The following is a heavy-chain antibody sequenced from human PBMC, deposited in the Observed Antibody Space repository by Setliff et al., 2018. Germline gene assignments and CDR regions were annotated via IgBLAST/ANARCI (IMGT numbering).Heavy chain of an antibody. CDR3: ARGPKDFVVVAAAHRFDN. CDR1: GFGFTTFG. Sequence: ASVKVSCKTSGFGFTTFGFSWVRQAPGQGLEWLGSISPYSGNTNYPQWLQDRVTMTTDTSTSTAYMEVRSLRSDDTAVYYCARGPKDFVVVAAAHRFDNWGQGTLVTVSS. CDR2: ISPYSGNT. V-gene: IGHV1-18*01. J-gene: IGHJ4*02. D-gene: IGHD2-2*01.